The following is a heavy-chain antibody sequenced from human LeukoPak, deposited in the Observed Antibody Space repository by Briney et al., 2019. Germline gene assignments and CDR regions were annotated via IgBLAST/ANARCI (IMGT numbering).Heavy chain of an antibody. J-gene: IGHJ5*02. V-gene: IGHV1-18*04. CDR1: GYTFTGYY. Sequence: GASVKVSCKTSGYTFTGYYMHWVRQAPGQGLEWMGWISAYNGNTNYAQKLQGRVTMTTDTSTSTAYMELRSLRSDDTAVYYCARGDYDILTGYYTWGQGTLVTVSS. D-gene: IGHD3-9*01. CDR2: ISAYNGNT. CDR3: ARGDYDILTGYYT.